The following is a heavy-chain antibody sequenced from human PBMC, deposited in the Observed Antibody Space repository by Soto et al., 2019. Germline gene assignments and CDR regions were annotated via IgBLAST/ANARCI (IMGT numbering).Heavy chain of an antibody. D-gene: IGHD5-12*01. CDR2: IIPIFGTA. Sequence: SVKVSCKASGGTLSSYAISWVRQAPGQGLEWMGGIIPIFGTANYAQKFQGRVTITADKSTSTAYMELSSLRSEDTAVYYCARLKMATIPGPLDYWGQGTLVTVSS. CDR1: GGTLSSYA. CDR3: ARLKMATIPGPLDY. J-gene: IGHJ4*02. V-gene: IGHV1-69*06.